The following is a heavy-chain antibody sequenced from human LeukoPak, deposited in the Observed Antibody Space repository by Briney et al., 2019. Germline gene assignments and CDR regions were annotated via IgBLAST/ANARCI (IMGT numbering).Heavy chain of an antibody. CDR1: GYTFTSYY. D-gene: IGHD1/OR15-1a*01. Sequence: ASVKVSCKASGYTFTSYYIHWVRQTPGQGLGWMGIINANSGSTTNAQRFQGRVTMTRDTSTSTVYLELSSLRSEDTAVYYCARDDGGGTYYFDYWGQGTLVTVSS. V-gene: IGHV1-46*01. J-gene: IGHJ4*02. CDR3: ARDDGGGTYYFDY. CDR2: INANSGST.